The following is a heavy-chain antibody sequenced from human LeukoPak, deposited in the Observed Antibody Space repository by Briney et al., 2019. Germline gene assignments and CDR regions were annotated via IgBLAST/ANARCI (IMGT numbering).Heavy chain of an antibody. CDR3: ASIPFGVVINDAFDI. Sequence: PGGSLRLSCAASGFTFSSYAMSWVRQAPGKGLEWVSAISGSGGSTYYADSVKGRFTISRDNAKNSLYLQMNSLRAEDTAVYYCASIPFGVVINDAFDIWGQGTMVTVSS. J-gene: IGHJ3*02. CDR1: GFTFSSYA. V-gene: IGHV3-23*01. D-gene: IGHD3-3*01. CDR2: ISGSGGST.